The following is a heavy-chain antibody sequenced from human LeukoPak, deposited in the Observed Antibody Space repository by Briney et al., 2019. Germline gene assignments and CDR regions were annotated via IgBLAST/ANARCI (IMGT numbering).Heavy chain of an antibody. CDR1: GFTFSTYW. J-gene: IGHJ4*02. CDR3: ARELASGD. V-gene: IGHV3-74*01. D-gene: IGHD6-13*01. CDR2: INTDGNST. Sequence: PGGPLRLSCAASGFTFSTYWMHWVRQAPGKGLVWVSQINTDGNSTTYADSVKGRFTVSRDNAKNTLYLQMNSLRAEDTAVYYCARELASGDRGQGTLVTVSS.